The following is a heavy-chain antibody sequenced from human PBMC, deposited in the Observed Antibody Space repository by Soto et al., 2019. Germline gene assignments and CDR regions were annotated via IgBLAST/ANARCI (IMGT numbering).Heavy chain of an antibody. J-gene: IGHJ6*02. D-gene: IGHD3-9*01. CDR2: IYYSGST. CDR1: GVSISSYY. CDR3: ARNLSHYYDISTRGDYGMDV. V-gene: IGHV4-59*08. Sequence: SETLSLTCTVSGVSISSYYWSWIRQPPGKGLEWIGYIYYSGSTNYNPSLKSRVTISVDTSKNQFSLKLSSVTAADTAVYYCARNLSHYYDISTRGDYGMDVWGQGTTVNVSS.